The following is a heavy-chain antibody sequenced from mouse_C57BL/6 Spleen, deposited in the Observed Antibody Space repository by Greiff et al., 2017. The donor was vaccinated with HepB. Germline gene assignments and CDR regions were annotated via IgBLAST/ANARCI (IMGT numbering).Heavy chain of an antibody. CDR2: IRNKANGYTT. V-gene: IGHV7-3*01. CDR3: ARYEETDPWFAY. Sequence: EVMLVESGGGLVQPGGSLSLSCAASGFTFTDYYMSWVRQPPGKALEWLGFIRNKANGYTTEYSASVKGRFTISRDNSQSILYLQMNALGAEDSATYYCARYEETDPWFAYWGQGTLVTVSA. J-gene: IGHJ3*01. CDR1: GFTFTDYY.